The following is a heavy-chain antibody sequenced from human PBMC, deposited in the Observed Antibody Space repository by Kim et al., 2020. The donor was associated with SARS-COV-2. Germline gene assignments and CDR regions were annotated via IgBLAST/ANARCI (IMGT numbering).Heavy chain of an antibody. V-gene: IGHV3-7*03. CDR3: AREPSAEST. J-gene: IGHJ5*02. Sequence: GSLRLSCAASGFTIGSDWMSWVRQAPGKGPQWVANINNDGTEKNYLNSVRGRFSISIDFAKNSLYLEMNNLRADDTAIYYCAREPSAESTWGRGTLVTVSS. CDR2: INNDGTEK. CDR1: GFTIGSDW.